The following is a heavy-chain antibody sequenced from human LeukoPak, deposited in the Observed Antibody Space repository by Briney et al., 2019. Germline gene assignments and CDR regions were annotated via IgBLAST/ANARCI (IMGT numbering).Heavy chain of an antibody. CDR2: ISGSGGST. V-gene: IGHV3-23*01. CDR1: GFTFSSYA. D-gene: IGHD6-19*01. J-gene: IGHJ4*02. Sequence: QPGGSLRLSCAASGFTFSSYAMSWVRQAPGKGLEWVSAISGSGGSTYYADSVKGRSTISRDNSKNTLYLQMNSLRAEDTAVYYCAKGMFGSGWYGDDYWGQGTLVTVSS. CDR3: AKGMFGSGWYGDDY.